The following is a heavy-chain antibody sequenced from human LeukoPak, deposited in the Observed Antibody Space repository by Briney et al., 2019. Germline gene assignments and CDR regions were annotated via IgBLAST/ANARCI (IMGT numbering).Heavy chain of an antibody. CDR3: ARPYYYDSRIDP. Sequence: SSETLSLTCTVSGASMSSHYWTWMRQDPGTGLEWIGNIYHTGSTSYNPALESRVTISLDTSNNQFSLKLSSVTAADTAVYYCARPYYYDSRIDPWGQGILVTVSS. CDR1: GASMSSHY. CDR2: IYHTGST. D-gene: IGHD3-22*01. J-gene: IGHJ5*02. V-gene: IGHV4-59*08.